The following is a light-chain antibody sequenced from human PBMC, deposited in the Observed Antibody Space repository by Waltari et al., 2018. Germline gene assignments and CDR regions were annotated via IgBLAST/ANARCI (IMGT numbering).Light chain of an antibody. J-gene: IGKJ1*01. CDR2: KAS. CDR3: HQYNSYSA. V-gene: IGKV1-5*03. CDR1: QSINSW. Sequence: DIQMTQSPSTVSASVGDRVTITCRASQSINSWLAWYQQKPGKAPKLLLYKASTLESGVPSRFSGSGSGTEFTLTISSLHPDDFATYYCHQYNSYSAFGQGTKVEVK.